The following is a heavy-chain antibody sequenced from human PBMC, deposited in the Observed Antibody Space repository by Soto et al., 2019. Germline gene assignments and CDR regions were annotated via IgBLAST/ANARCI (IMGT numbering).Heavy chain of an antibody. CDR1: GYTFTSYG. CDR3: ARDRPIYCSGGSCYPYYYGMDV. Sequence: QVQLVQSGAEVKKPGASVKVSCKASGYTFTSYGISWVRQAPGQGLEWMGWISAYNGNTNYAQKLQGRVTMTTDTSTSTAYMELRSLRSDDTAVYYCARDRPIYCSGGSCYPYYYGMDVWGQGTTVTVSS. J-gene: IGHJ6*02. V-gene: IGHV1-18*01. CDR2: ISAYNGNT. D-gene: IGHD2-15*01.